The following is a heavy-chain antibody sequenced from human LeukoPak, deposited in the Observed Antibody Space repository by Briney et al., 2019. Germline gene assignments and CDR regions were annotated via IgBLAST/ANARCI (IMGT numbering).Heavy chain of an antibody. D-gene: IGHD3-3*01. CDR1: GFTFDDYA. CDR2: ISGDGGST. J-gene: IGHJ6*03. V-gene: IGHV3-43*02. CDR3: ARGLNYDFWSGPPGDYYYMDV. Sequence: GGSLRLSCAASGFTFDDYAMHWVRQAPGKGLEWVSLISGDGGSTYYAGSVKGRFTISRDNSKNSLYLQMNSLRTEDTALYYCARGLNYDFWSGPPGDYYYMDVWGKGTTVTVSS.